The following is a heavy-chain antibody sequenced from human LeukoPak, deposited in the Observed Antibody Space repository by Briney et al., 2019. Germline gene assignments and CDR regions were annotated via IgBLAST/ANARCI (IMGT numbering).Heavy chain of an antibody. D-gene: IGHD6-19*01. CDR1: GGSISSHF. CDR3: ARHRSPSSLSYFDI. V-gene: IGHV4-59*08. J-gene: IGHJ4*02. Sequence: SETLSLTCTVSGGSISSHFWTWIRQPPGKGLEWIGYIHYSGSTNYNPSLRSRVTISIDTSKNQFSLRLSSATAADTAVYYCARHRSPSSLSYFDIWGQGTLVIVSS. CDR2: IHYSGST.